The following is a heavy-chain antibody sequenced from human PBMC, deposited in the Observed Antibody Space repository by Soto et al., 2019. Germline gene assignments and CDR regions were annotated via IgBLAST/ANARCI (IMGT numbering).Heavy chain of an antibody. CDR1: GGTFTNYA. CDR2: IIPIFGTA. CDR3: AREGPQRAFDI. V-gene: IGHV1-69*13. J-gene: IGHJ3*02. Sequence: SVKVSCKASGGTFTNYAISWVRQAPGQGLEWMGGIIPIFGTANYAQKFQGRVTITADESTSTAYMELSSLRSEDTAVYYCAREGPQRAFDIWGQGTMVTVSS.